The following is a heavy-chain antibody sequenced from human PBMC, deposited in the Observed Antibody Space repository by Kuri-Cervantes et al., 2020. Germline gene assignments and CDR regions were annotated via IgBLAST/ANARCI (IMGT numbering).Heavy chain of an antibody. V-gene: IGHV3-7*01. CDR2: IKQDGSEK. J-gene: IGHJ4*02. D-gene: IGHD6-19*01. Sequence: GESLKISCAASGFTFSSYSMNWVRQAPGKGLEWVANIKQDGSEKYYVVSVKGRFTISRDNAKNSLYLQMNSLRAEDTAVYYCARDFSSGWAEYYFDYWGQGTLVTVSS. CDR3: ARDFSSGWAEYYFDY. CDR1: GFTFSSYS.